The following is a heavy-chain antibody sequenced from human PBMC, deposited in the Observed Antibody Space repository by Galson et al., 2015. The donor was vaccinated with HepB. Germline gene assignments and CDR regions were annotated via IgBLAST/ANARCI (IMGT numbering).Heavy chain of an antibody. Sequence: SLRLYCAASGFTFSSFGMHWVRQAPGKGLEWVAILSYDGSNEYYADSVKGRFTISRDNSKNTLYLQMNNLRPEDTAMYYCANTLGYCTSTRCHLGRNYYGVDVWGQGTTVTVSS. D-gene: IGHD2-2*01. CDR2: LSYDGSNE. CDR3: ANTLGYCTSTRCHLGRNYYGVDV. V-gene: IGHV3-30*18. J-gene: IGHJ6*02. CDR1: GFTFSSFG.